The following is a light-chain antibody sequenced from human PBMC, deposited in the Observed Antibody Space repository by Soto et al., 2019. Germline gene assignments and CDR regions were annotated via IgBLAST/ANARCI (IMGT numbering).Light chain of an antibody. Sequence: EIVLTQSPATLSLSPGERATLSCRASQSVGSYLAWYQQKHGQAPRLLIYDTSNRATGIPARFSGSGSGADVTRLLSSIEPEDYAVVYCQQRLHWPWTFGHGTKVEIK. CDR2: DTS. J-gene: IGKJ1*01. V-gene: IGKV3-11*01. CDR3: QQRLHWPWT. CDR1: QSVGSY.